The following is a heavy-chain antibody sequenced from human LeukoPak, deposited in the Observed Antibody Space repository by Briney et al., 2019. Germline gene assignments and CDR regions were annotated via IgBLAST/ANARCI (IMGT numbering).Heavy chain of an antibody. V-gene: IGHV4-39*07. J-gene: IGHJ4*02. Sequence: SETLSLTCTVSGGSISSSSYYWGWIRQPPGKGLEWIGSIYYSGSTYYNPSLKSRVTISVDTSKNQFSLKLSSVTAADTAVYYCAGQRSRPLTYFDYWGQGTLVTVSS. D-gene: IGHD6-6*01. CDR2: IYYSGST. CDR3: AGQRSRPLTYFDY. CDR1: GGSISSSSYY.